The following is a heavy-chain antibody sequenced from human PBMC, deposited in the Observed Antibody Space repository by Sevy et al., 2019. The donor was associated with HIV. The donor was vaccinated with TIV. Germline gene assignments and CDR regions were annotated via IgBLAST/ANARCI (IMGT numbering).Heavy chain of an antibody. J-gene: IGHJ4*02. CDR2: STGTGTSI. CDR3: ARDHGYCSGNNCYSGGY. CDR1: GFTFSGYT. D-gene: IGHD2-15*01. V-gene: IGHV3-21*06. Sequence: GGSLRLSCSASGFTFSGYTMIWVRQAPGRGLEWVSASTGTGTSIYYADSVKGRFTISRDNAKNLLYLQMISLRAEDTAVYYCARDHGYCSGNNCYSGGYWGQGTLVTVSS.